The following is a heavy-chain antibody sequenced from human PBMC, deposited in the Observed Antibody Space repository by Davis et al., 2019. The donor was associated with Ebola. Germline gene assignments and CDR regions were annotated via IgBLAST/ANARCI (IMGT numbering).Heavy chain of an antibody. CDR3: AKDTTNVWFDV. CDR1: GFTFSSYA. D-gene: IGHD1-26*01. CDR2: LGLSADT. Sequence: GGSLRLSCAASGFTFSSYAMSWVRQAPGKGLEWVSTLGLSADTYYADSVKGRFTISRDNSKNTLHLQMNSLRVEDTAMYYCAKDTTNVWFDVWGQGTMVTVSS. V-gene: IGHV3-23*01. J-gene: IGHJ3*01.